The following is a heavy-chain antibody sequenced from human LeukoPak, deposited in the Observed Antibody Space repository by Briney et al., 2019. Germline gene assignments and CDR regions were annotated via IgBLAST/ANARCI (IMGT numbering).Heavy chain of an antibody. D-gene: IGHD2-2*02. CDR3: ARGGVVPAAIVDY. J-gene: IGHJ4*02. CDR1: GYTFTSYD. CDR2: MNPNSGNT. Sequence: GASVKVSCKASGYTFTSYDINWVRQATGQGLEWMGWMNPNSGNTGYAQKFQGRVTMTRDTSISTAYMELSRLRSDDTAVYYCARGGVVPAAIVDYWGQGTLVTVSS. V-gene: IGHV1-8*02.